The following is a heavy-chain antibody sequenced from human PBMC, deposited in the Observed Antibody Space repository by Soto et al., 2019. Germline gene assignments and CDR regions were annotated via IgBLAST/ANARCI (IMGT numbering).Heavy chain of an antibody. CDR2: ISSDGTDK. V-gene: IGHV3-30-3*01. CDR3: ARSARVVTRDAFDI. J-gene: IGHJ3*02. Sequence: GGSLRLSCAASGFTFGAYAMHWVRQAPGKGLQWVAVISSDGTDKYNTDSVRGRFTISRDNSNSTLFLQMNSLRPEDTAVYFCARSARVVTRDAFDIWGQGTLVTVSS. CDR1: GFTFGAYA. D-gene: IGHD2-21*02.